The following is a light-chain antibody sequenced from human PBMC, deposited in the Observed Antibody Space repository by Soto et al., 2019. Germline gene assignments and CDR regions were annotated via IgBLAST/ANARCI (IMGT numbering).Light chain of an antibody. Sequence: DIQMTQSPSSLSASVGDRVTITSRASQSISTYLNWYQQKPGKAPNLLIYAASSLQSGVPSRFSGSGSGTDFTLSISSLPPEDFATYYCQQSYRSPRAFGQGTKVEIK. V-gene: IGKV1-39*01. J-gene: IGKJ1*01. CDR1: QSISTY. CDR2: AAS. CDR3: QQSYRSPRA.